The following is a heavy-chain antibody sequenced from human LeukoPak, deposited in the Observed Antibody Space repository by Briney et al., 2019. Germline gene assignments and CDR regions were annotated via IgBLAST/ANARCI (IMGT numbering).Heavy chain of an antibody. CDR3: ARSEETFSYGSGNYYSFDS. CDR1: GGSINNGDYY. V-gene: IGHV4-30-4*01. Sequence: SETLSLTCTVSGGSINNGDYYWSWIRQPPGKGLEWIGYISYSGSTYYNPSLKSRISISADTSRNQFYLKLSSVTAADTALYYCARSEETFSYGSGNYYSFDSWGQGTLVTVSS. D-gene: IGHD3-10*01. J-gene: IGHJ4*02. CDR2: ISYSGST.